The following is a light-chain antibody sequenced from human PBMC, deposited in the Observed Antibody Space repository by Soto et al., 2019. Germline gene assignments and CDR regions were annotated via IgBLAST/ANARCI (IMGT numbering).Light chain of an antibody. J-gene: IGKJ1*01. CDR2: SAS. CDR3: LQFNSFPRT. Sequence: IQMTQSPSSLSASIGDRVTITCRASQGIGVRLAWFQKKPGKAPQYLIQSASILQSGVPSRFSGSGSGTEFILTINSLQPEDVAIYYCLQFNSFPRTFGQGTKVEIK. V-gene: IGKV1-12*01. CDR1: QGIGVR.